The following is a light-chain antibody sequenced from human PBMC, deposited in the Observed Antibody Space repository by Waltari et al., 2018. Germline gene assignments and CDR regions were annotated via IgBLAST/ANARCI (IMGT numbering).Light chain of an antibody. J-gene: IGLJ2*01. CDR1: SSNIGSDY. CDR2: DKN. Sequence: QSVLTQPPSMSAAPGQKVTISCSGSSSNIGSDYVSWYQQLPGTAPKLLMYDKNRRPSGSPDRCAGSKSGTSATLGITGLQTGDEADYYCGTWDSSLSAVVFGGGTKLTVL. V-gene: IGLV1-51*01. CDR3: GTWDSSLSAVV.